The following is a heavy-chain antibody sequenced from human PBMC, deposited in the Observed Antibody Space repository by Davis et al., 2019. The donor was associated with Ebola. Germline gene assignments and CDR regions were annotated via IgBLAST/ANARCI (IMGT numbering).Heavy chain of an antibody. CDR3: AKDGDLGYDFWSAYWAYFDQ. Sequence: GGSLRLSCAASGFTFSSYAMSWVRQPPGKGLEWVSGISYSGGSTYYADSVKGRFTISRDNSKNTLYPKMNSLTAEDTAVYYCAKDGDLGYDFWSAYWAYFDQWGQGTLVTVSS. V-gene: IGHV3-23*01. CDR1: GFTFSSYA. CDR2: ISYSGGST. D-gene: IGHD3-3*01. J-gene: IGHJ4*02.